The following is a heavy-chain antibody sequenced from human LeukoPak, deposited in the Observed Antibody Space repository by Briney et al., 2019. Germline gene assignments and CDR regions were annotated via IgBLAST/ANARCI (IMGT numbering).Heavy chain of an antibody. CDR3: ATSVYYDSRREIDP. V-gene: IGHV1-69*13. CDR1: GGTFSSYA. J-gene: IGHJ5*02. Sequence: SVKVSCKASGGTFSSYAISWVRQAPGQGLEWMGGIILIFGTANYAQKFQGRVTITADESTSTAYMELSSLRSEDTAVYYCATSVYYDSRREIDPWGQGTLVTVSS. CDR2: IILIFGTA. D-gene: IGHD3-22*01.